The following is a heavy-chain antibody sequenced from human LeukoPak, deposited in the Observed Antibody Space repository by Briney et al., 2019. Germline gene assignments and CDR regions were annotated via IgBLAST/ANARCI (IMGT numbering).Heavy chain of an antibody. J-gene: IGHJ6*03. CDR2: MNPNSGNT. CDR3: ARDRGYSYGYDMDV. CDR1: GYTFTSYD. D-gene: IGHD5-18*01. Sequence: ASVKVSCKASGYTFTSYDINWVRQATGQGLEWMGWMNPNSGNTGYAQKFQGRVTMTRNTSISTAYMELSSLRSEDTAVYYCARDRGYSYGYDMDVWGKGITVTVSS. V-gene: IGHV1-8*01.